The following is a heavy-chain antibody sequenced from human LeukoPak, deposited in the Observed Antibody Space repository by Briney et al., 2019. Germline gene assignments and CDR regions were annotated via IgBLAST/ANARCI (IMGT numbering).Heavy chain of an antibody. CDR2: IYYSGST. V-gene: IGHV4-39*01. CDR1: GGSISSSSYY. D-gene: IGHD3-22*01. J-gene: IGHJ4*02. Sequence: SETLSLTCTVSGGSISSSSYYWGWIRQPPEKGLEWIGSIYYSGSTYYNPSLKSRVTISVDTSKNQFSLKLSSVTAADTAVYYCARLYYDSSGYYYYFDYWGQGTLVTVSS. CDR3: ARLYYDSSGYYYYFDY.